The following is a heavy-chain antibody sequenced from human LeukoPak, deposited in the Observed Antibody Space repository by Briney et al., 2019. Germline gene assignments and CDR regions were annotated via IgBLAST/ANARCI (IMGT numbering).Heavy chain of an antibody. J-gene: IGHJ6*02. D-gene: IGHD3-9*01. CDR1: GGSINSYY. Sequence: SETLSLTCIVSGGSINSYYWSWIRQPPGKGLEWIGYISYSGTTNYNPSLKSRVTISVDTSKNQFSLRLSSVTAADTAVYYCARAPLYDILAGDVSGQGTTVTVSS. CDR3: ARAPLYDILAGDV. CDR2: ISYSGTT. V-gene: IGHV4-59*01.